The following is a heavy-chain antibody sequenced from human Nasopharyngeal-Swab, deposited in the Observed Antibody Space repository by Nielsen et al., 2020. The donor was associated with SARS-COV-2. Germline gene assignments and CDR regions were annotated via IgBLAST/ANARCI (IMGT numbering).Heavy chain of an antibody. CDR1: GFNFGNFA. CDR2: ISADGTSSGIST. J-gene: IGHJ6*02. V-gene: IGHV3-23*01. D-gene: IGHD2/OR15-2a*01. CDR3: AKDKATFCTSFVCYFGMDV. Sequence: GGSLRLSCAASGFNFGNFAMSWVRQAPGKGLEWVATISADGTSSGISTYYAESVKGRFTISRDSANDILHLQMNSLRAEDSALYYCAKDKATFCTSFVCYFGMDVWGQGTTATVSS.